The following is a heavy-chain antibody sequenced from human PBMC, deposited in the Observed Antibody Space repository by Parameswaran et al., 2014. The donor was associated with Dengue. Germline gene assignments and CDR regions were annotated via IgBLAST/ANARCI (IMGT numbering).Heavy chain of an antibody. CDR3: ARGPPYYDFWSGYKALVNTLDA. J-gene: IGHJ6*02. CDR2: IHHSGGT. Sequence: RWIRQPPGKELEWIGDIHHSGGTNSNPSLENRITISVDTSKNQFSLKLTSVTAADTAIYYCARGPPYYDFWSGYKALVNTLDAWGQGDHGHRLL. V-gene: IGHV4-34*01. D-gene: IGHD3-3*01.